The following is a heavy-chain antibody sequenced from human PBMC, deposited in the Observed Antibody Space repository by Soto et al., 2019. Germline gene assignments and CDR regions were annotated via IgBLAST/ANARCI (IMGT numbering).Heavy chain of an antibody. D-gene: IGHD3-10*01. CDR1: GYTFTSYD. Sequence: GASVKVSCKASGYTFTSYDINWVRQATGQGLEWMGWMNPNRGNTGYGQKFQGRVIMTRNTSISTAYMELSSLRSEDTAVDYCARGALWFGGVGAGYYYYCMDVWGQGTTVTVSS. V-gene: IGHV1-8*01. CDR3: ARGALWFGGVGAGYYYYCMDV. J-gene: IGHJ6*02. CDR2: MNPNRGNT.